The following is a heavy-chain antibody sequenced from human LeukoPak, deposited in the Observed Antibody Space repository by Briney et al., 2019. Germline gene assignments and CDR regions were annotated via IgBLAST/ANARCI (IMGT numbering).Heavy chain of an antibody. CDR1: GFSVSSFG. V-gene: IGHV3-23*01. D-gene: IGHD6-19*01. J-gene: IGHJ4*02. CDR2: ISVNGETT. Sequence: GGSLRLSCAVSGFSVSSFGMSWVRQAPGKGLEWVSAISVNGETTWYADSVKGRFVISRDNSKNTLYLQLSSLRAEDTAVYYCAQGYSSGWYPYWGQGSLVSVSS. CDR3: AQGYSSGWYPY.